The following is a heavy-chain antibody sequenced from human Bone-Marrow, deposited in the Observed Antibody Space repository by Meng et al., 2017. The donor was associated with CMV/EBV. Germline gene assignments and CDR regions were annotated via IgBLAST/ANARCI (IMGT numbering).Heavy chain of an antibody. D-gene: IGHD6-19*01. CDR1: GFTFSDYY. CDR2: ISSSGSTI. CDR3: ARDRSSGWGFDAFDI. J-gene: IGHJ3*02. Sequence: GESLKISCAASGFTFSDYYMSWIRQAPGKGLEWVSYISSSGSTIYYADSVKGRFTISRDNAKNSLYLQMNSLRAEGTAVYYCARDRSSGWGFDAFDIWGQGTMVTVPS. V-gene: IGHV3-11*01.